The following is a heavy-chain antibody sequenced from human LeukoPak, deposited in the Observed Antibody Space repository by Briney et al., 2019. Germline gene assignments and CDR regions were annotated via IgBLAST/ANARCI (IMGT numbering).Heavy chain of an antibody. D-gene: IGHD3-22*01. V-gene: IGHV1-69*13. CDR2: IIPIFGTA. J-gene: IGHJ1*01. CDR3: ARAYSGYDSSVGYFQH. Sequence: ASVKVSCKASGYTFTSYGISWVRQAPGQGLEWMGGIIPIFGTANYAQKFQGRVTITADESTSTAYMELSSLRSEDTAVYYCARAYSGYDSSVGYFQHWGQGTLVTVSS. CDR1: GYTFTSYG.